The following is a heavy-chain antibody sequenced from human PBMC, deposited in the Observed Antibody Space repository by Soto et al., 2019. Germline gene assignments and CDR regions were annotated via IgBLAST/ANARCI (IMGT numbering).Heavy chain of an antibody. CDR2: INPSGGST. J-gene: IGHJ6*02. CDR3: ARPGIAVAGRYYYYGMDV. D-gene: IGHD6-19*01. CDR1: GYTFTSYY. V-gene: IGHV1-46*01. Sequence: ASVKVSCKASGYTFTSYYMHWVRQAPGQGLEWMGIINPSGGSTSYAQKFQGRVTMTRDTSTGTVYMELSSLRSEDTAVYYCARPGIAVAGRYYYYGMDVWGQGTTVTVS.